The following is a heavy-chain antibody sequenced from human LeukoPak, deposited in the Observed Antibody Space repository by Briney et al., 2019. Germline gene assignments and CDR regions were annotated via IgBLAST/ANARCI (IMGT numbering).Heavy chain of an antibody. V-gene: IGHV3-30*04. J-gene: IGHJ6*03. CDR1: GFTFSTYV. CDR3: ARDFYYYCYMDV. CDR2: ISYDGSNK. Sequence: GGSLRLSCAASGFTFSTYVIHWARQAPGKGLEWVAVISYDGSNKYYADSVKGRFTISSDNSKNTLYLQMNSRRAEDTAVYYCARDFYYYCYMDVWGKGTTVTVSS.